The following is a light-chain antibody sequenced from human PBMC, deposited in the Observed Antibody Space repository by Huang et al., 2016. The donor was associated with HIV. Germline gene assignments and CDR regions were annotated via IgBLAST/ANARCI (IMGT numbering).Light chain of an antibody. Sequence: EIVLTQSPATLSLSPGERATPSCRASQSVSSYLAWYQQKPGQAPRLLLYDSSNRATGSPARFSGSGSETDFTLTISSLEPEDFAVYYCQQRSNWPPITFGQGTRLEIK. J-gene: IGKJ5*01. CDR3: QQRSNWPPIT. CDR1: QSVSSY. V-gene: IGKV3-11*01. CDR2: DSS.